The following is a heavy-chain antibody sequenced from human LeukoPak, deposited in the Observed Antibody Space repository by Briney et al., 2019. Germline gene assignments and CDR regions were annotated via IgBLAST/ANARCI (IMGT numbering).Heavy chain of an antibody. D-gene: IGHD5-18*01. CDR2: ISGSAGNT. V-gene: IGHV3-23*01. Sequence: PGGSLRLSCAGSGFTFSNYIMSWVRQAPGKGLEWVSGISGSAGNTNYADSVKGRFTISRDNSKNTLYLQMNSLRAEDTAVYYCAKDQEAQQWLRGGYFDNWGQGTLVTVSS. J-gene: IGHJ4*02. CDR3: AKDQEAQQWLRGGYFDN. CDR1: GFTFSNYI.